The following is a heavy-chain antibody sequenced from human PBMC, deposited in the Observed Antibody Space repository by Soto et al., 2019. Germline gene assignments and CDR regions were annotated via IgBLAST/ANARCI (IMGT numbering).Heavy chain of an antibody. CDR3: AQMWFGELWHGMDV. J-gene: IGHJ6*02. D-gene: IGHD3-10*01. CDR1: GGDFLSYT. V-gene: IGHV1-69*02. Sequence: QLVQSGAEVKRPGSSVKVSCKASGGDFLSYTISWVRQVPGQGPEWMGTIIPILDVAKNAKKFQGRVAITADKATSTVYMELRSLRSDDTAVYYCAQMWFGELWHGMDVWGQGTTITVSS. CDR2: IIPILDVA.